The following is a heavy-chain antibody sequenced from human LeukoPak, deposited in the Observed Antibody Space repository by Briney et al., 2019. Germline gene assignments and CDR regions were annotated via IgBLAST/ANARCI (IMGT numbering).Heavy chain of an antibody. V-gene: IGHV1-18*01. J-gene: IGHJ6*02. CDR2: ISAYNGNI. CDR1: GYTFNSFA. Sequence: ASVKVSCKASGYTFNSFAFSWLRQAPGQGLEWVGSISAYNGNINYAQKVQGRVALTTDTSTSTANMELRSLRPDDTAVHYCASPDYGAPGREYYYYGMDVWGQGTTVTVSS. D-gene: IGHD4-17*01. CDR3: ASPDYGAPGREYYYYGMDV.